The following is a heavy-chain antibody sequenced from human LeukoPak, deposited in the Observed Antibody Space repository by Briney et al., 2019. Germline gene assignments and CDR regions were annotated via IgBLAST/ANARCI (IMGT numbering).Heavy chain of an antibody. CDR2: INHSGST. CDR3: ARRIATAGDY. J-gene: IGHJ4*02. Sequence: SETLSLTCAVYGGSFSGYYWSWIRQPPGKGLEWIGEINHSGSTNYSPSLKSRVTVSVDTSKNQFSLKLSSVTAADTAVYYCARRIATAGDYWGQGTLVTVSS. V-gene: IGHV4-34*01. D-gene: IGHD6-13*01. CDR1: GGSFSGYY.